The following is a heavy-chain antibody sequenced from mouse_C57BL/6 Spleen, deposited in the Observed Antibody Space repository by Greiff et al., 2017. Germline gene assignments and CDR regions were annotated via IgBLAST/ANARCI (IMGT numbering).Heavy chain of an antibody. CDR1: GYAFTNYL. V-gene: IGHV1-54*01. D-gene: IGHD2-3*01. CDR2: INPGSGGT. Sequence: VQLQQSGAELVRPGTSVKVSCKASGYAFTNYLIEWVKQRPGQGLEWIGVINPGSGGTNNYEKFKGKATLTADKSSSTAYMQLSSLTSEDSTVYFCARSTIYDSYYPYYFDYWGQGTTLTVSS. CDR3: ARSTIYDSYYPYYFDY. J-gene: IGHJ2*01.